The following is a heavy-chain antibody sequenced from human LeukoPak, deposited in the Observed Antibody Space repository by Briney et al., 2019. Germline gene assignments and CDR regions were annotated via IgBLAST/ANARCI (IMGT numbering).Heavy chain of an antibody. CDR3: AKGSIAAVAGSFFDY. V-gene: IGHV3-9*01. D-gene: IGHD6-19*01. CDR2: ISWNSGSI. Sequence: GGSLRLSCAASGFTFDDYATHWVRQAPGKGLEWVSGISWNSGSIGYADSVKGRFTISRDNAKNSLYLQMNSLRAEDTALYYCAKGSIAAVAGSFFDYWGQGTLVTVSS. J-gene: IGHJ4*02. CDR1: GFTFDDYA.